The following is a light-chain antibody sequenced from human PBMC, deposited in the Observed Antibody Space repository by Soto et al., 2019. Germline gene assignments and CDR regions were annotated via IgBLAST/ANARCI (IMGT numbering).Light chain of an antibody. Sequence: EIVLVQSPGTLSLSPGERATLSCRASQSVTSTYLAWYQQRPGQAPRLLFYATSSRAIGLPDRFTGSGSGTDFTLTISRVEPDDFAVYYCQHYGRSPMFGQGTKVEIK. J-gene: IGKJ1*01. CDR2: ATS. CDR3: QHYGRSPM. V-gene: IGKV3-20*01. CDR1: QSVTSTY.